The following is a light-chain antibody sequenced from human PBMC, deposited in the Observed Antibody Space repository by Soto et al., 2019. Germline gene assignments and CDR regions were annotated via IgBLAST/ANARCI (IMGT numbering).Light chain of an antibody. J-gene: IGKJ2*01. Sequence: EIVMTQSPATLSVSPGEGATLSCRASQGVSSNLAWFQQKPGQAPRLLISSASSRATGIPARFSGSGSGTEFTLTISSLQSEDFAVYFCQQYDNWPFTFGQGTKVEIK. CDR2: SAS. V-gene: IGKV3D-15*01. CDR1: QGVSSN. CDR3: QQYDNWPFT.